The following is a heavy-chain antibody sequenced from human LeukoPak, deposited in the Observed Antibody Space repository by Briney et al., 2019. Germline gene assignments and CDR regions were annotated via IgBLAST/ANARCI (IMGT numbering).Heavy chain of an antibody. Sequence: PGGSLRLSCAASGFTFSSYSMNWVRQAPGKGLEWVSYISSSSSTIYYADSVKGRFTISRDNAKNSLYLQMNSLRAEDTAVYYCVRDKAAAGMWRDESYGMDVWGQGTTVTVPS. CDR1: GFTFSSYS. J-gene: IGHJ6*02. V-gene: IGHV3-48*04. D-gene: IGHD6-13*01. CDR3: VRDKAAAGMWRDESYGMDV. CDR2: ISSSSSTI.